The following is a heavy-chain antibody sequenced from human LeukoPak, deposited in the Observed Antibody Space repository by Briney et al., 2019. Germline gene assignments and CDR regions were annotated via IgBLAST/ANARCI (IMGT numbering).Heavy chain of an antibody. J-gene: IGHJ4*02. CDR2: ITRSSIYI. V-gene: IGHV3-21*01. CDR3: ARGRYDSSGSYSLFDY. Sequence: GRSLRLSCAASGFTFRSYGIHWVRQAPGKGLEWVSCITRSSIYIYYADSVKGRFTISRDNAKNSLYLQMNSLRAEDTAVYYCARGRYDSSGSYSLFDYWGQGTLVTVSS. CDR1: GFTFRSYG. D-gene: IGHD3-22*01.